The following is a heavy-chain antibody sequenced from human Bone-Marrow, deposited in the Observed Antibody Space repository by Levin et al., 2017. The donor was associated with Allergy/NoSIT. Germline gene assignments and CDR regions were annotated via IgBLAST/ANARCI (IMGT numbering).Heavy chain of an antibody. D-gene: IGHD3-22*01. J-gene: IGHJ3*02. CDR3: TRVTSMIVVGGAFER. CDR1: GFTFGDYA. Sequence: SGGSLRLSCTTSGFTFGDYAMTWVRQAPGKGLEWVGFIRSEAYGATTEYAASVKGRFILSRDDSRNIAYLQMNSLKTEDTAVYFCTRVTSMIVVGGAFERWGQGTMVTVSS. V-gene: IGHV3-49*04. CDR2: IRSEAYGATT.